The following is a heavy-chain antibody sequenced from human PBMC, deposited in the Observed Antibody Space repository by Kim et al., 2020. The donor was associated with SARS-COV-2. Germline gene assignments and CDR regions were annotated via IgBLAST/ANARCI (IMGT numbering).Heavy chain of an antibody. CDR2: TYYRSKWYN. CDR1: GDSVSSNSAA. CDR3: ARGLTYYYGSGSYLEQCNWFDP. J-gene: IGHJ5*02. D-gene: IGHD3-10*01. V-gene: IGHV6-1*01. Sequence: SQTLSLTCAISGDSVSSNSAAWNWIRQSPSRGLEWLGRTYYRSKWYNDYAVSVKSRITINPDTSKNQFSLQLNSVTPEDTAVYYCARGLTYYYGSGSYLEQCNWFDPWGQGTLVTVSS.